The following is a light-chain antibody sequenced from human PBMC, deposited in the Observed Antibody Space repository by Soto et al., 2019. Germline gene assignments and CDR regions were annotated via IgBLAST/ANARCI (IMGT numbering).Light chain of an antibody. CDR1: QSVDSN. CDR2: GAS. V-gene: IGKV3D-15*01. J-gene: IGKJ5*01. CDR3: QQRSNWPQA. Sequence: EIVMTQSPATLSVSPGDGATLSCRASQSVDSNLAWYQQKPGQTPRLLIYGASTRPTGIPARFSGSGSGTEFTLTISSLQSEDFAVYYCQQRSNWPQAFGQGTRLEIK.